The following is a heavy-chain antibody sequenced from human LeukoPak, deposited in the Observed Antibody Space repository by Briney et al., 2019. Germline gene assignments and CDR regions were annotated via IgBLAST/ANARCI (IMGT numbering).Heavy chain of an antibody. CDR3: ARGGIVVVPAAIRWFDP. Sequence: GASLKLSCKASGYTFTSYYMHWVRQAPGQGLEWMGIINPSGGSTSYAQKFQGRVTMTRDTSTSTVYMELSSLRSEDTAVYYCARGGIVVVPAAIRWFDPWGRGTLVTVSS. CDR1: GYTFTSYY. CDR2: INPSGGST. D-gene: IGHD2-2*01. V-gene: IGHV1-46*01. J-gene: IGHJ5*02.